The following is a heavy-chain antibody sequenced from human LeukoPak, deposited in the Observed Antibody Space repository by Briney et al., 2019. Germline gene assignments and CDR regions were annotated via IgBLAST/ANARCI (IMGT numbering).Heavy chain of an antibody. V-gene: IGHV4-4*07. J-gene: IGHJ5*02. CDR1: GGSISSYY. CDR2: IYTSGST. CDR3: ARQWGSGWQNWSDP. D-gene: IGHD6-19*01. Sequence: SETLSLTCTVSGGSISSYYWSWIRQPAGKGLEWIGRIYTSGSTNYNPSLKSRVTMSVDTSKNQFSLKLSSVTAADTAVYYCARQWGSGWQNWSDPWGQGTLVTVSS.